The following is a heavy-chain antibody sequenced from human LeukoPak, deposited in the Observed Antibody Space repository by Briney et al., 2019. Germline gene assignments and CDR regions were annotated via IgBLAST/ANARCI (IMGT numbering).Heavy chain of an antibody. D-gene: IGHD6-6*01. CDR2: IIPILGIA. CDR1: GGTFSSYT. CDR3: ARDPRGGIAARHDAFDI. J-gene: IGHJ3*02. Sequence: GASVKVSCRASGGTFSSYTISWVRQAPGQGLEWMGRIIPILGIANYAQKFQGRVTITADKSTSTAYMELSSLRSEDTAVYYCARDPRGGIAARHDAFDIWGQGTIVTVSS. V-gene: IGHV1-69*04.